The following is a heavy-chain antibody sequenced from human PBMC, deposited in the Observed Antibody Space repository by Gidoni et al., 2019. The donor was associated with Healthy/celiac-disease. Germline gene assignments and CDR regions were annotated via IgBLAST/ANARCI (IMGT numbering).Heavy chain of an antibody. CDR2: IIPIFGTA. Sequence: QVQLVQSGAEVQKPGSSVKVSCKASGGTLSSSAISWVRQAPGQGLEWMGGIIPIFGTANYAQNFQGRVTITADESTSTAYMELSSLRSEDTPVYYCASHRSYCSSTSCYTNYYGMDVWGQGTTVTVSS. D-gene: IGHD2-2*02. CDR3: ASHRSYCSSTSCYTNYYGMDV. V-gene: IGHV1-69*01. CDR1: GGTLSSSA. J-gene: IGHJ6*02.